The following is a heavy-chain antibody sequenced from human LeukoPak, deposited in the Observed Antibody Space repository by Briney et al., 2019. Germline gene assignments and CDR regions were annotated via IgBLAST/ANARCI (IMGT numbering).Heavy chain of an antibody. V-gene: IGHV5-51*01. J-gene: IGHJ4*02. D-gene: IGHD2-2*01. CDR3: ARHLGYCSSTSCYGYFDY. Sequence: GESLKISCMGSGYSFNTYWIAWVRQMPGKGLEWMGIIYPDDSDTRYSPSFQGQVTISADKSISTAYLKWSSLKASDTAMYYCARHLGYCSSTSCYGYFDYWGQGTLVTVSS. CDR1: GYSFNTYW. CDR2: IYPDDSDT.